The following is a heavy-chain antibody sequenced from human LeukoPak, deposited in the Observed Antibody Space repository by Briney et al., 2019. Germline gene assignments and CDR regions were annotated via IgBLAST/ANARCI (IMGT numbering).Heavy chain of an antibody. V-gene: IGHV3-21*01. D-gene: IGHD6-13*01. CDR1: GFTFSSYS. CDR3: ARDIWVPYPHPITAAGTGADY. CDR2: ISSSSSYI. Sequence: GGSLRLSCAASGFTFSSYSMNWVRQAPGKGLEWVSSISSSSSYIYYADSVKGRFTISRDNAKNSLYLQINSLRAEDTAVYYCARDIWVPYPHPITAAGTGADYWGQGTLVTVSS. J-gene: IGHJ4*02.